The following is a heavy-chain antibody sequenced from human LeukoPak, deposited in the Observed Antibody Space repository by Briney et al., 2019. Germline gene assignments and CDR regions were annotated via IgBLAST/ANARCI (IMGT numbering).Heavy chain of an antibody. J-gene: IGHJ4*02. CDR2: INRKTDGGTT. CDR3: MGGGYLGN. D-gene: IGHD3-16*02. Sequence: GGSLRLSCAASGFTFSNTWMTWVRQAPGKGLEWVGHINRKTDGGTTDYAAPVKGRFTISRDDSKNTLYLQMNSLKAEDTAVYYFMGGGYLGNWGQGTLVTVSS. CDR1: GFTFSNTW. V-gene: IGHV3-15*01.